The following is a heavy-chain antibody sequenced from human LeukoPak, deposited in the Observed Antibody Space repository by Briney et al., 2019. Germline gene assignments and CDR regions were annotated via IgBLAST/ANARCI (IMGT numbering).Heavy chain of an antibody. J-gene: IGHJ6*03. V-gene: IGHV4-34*01. CDR3: ARTMSWGSSTYYYYMDV. Sequence: SETLSLTCAVYGGSFSSYYWSWIRQPPGKGLEWIGSIYYSGSTYYNPSLKSRVTISVDTSKNQFSLKLSSVTAAATAVYYCARTMSWGSSTYYYYMDVWGKGTTVTVSS. D-gene: IGHD3-16*01. CDR2: IYYSGST. CDR1: GGSFSSYY.